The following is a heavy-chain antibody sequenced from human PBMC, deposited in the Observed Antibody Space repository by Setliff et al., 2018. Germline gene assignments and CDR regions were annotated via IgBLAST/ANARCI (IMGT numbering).Heavy chain of an antibody. CDR3: ARHATYYGSGNLPFDS. CDR1: GDSLSGYY. CDR2: IMPGRDT. J-gene: IGHJ4*02. Sequence: PSETVLTCAVYGDSLSGYYWSWIRQSPKKGLEWIGEIMPGRDTLYSPSLESRLTITIDTSKSQFSLKLSSVTAADTAVYYCARHATYYGSGNLPFDSWGQGTLVTVSS. D-gene: IGHD3-10*01. V-gene: IGHV4-34*12.